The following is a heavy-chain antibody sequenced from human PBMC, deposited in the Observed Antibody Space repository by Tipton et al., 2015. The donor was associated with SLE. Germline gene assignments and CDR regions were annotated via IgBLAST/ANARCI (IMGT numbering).Heavy chain of an antibody. CDR3: AKAANTLTTLYCGMGV. CDR2: ISGSGSST. Sequence: SLRLSCAASGFTFSSYEMNWVRQAPGKGLEWVSSISGSGSSTYYADSVKGRFTISRDSSKSTLYLQMNSLRAEDTAVYYCAKAANTLTTLYCGMGVWVQGTTGSVSS. J-gene: IGHJ6*02. V-gene: IGHV3-23*01. CDR1: GFTFSSYE. D-gene: IGHD1-14*01.